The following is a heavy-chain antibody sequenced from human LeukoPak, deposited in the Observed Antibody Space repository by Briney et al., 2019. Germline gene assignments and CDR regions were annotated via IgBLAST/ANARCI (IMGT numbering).Heavy chain of an antibody. CDR2: ISSSDSTI. CDR1: GFTFSSYE. D-gene: IGHD6-13*01. J-gene: IGHJ6*02. V-gene: IGHV3-48*03. Sequence: GGSLRLSCAASGFTFSSYEMNWVRQAPGKGLEWVSYISSSDSTIYYADSVKGRFTISRDNAKNSLYLQMNSLRAEDTAVYYCARDLYSSSWKYYYCMDVWGQGTTVTVSS. CDR3: ARDLYSSSWKYYYCMDV.